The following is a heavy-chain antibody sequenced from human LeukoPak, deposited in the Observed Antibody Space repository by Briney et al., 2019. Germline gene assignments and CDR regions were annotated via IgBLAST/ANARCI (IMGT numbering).Heavy chain of an antibody. V-gene: IGHV3-23*01. D-gene: IGHD4-17*01. J-gene: IGHJ4*02. CDR2: ISGSGGST. CDR3: ARAPFPTTDAFDY. Sequence: GGSLRLSCAASGFTFSSYAMSWVRQAPGKGLERVSAISGSGGSTYYADSVKGRFTISRDSSKNTLYLQMNSLRAEDTAVYYCARAPFPTTDAFDYWGQGTLVTVSS. CDR1: GFTFSSYA.